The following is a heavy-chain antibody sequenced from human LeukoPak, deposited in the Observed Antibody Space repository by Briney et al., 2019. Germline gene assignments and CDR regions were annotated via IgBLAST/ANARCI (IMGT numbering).Heavy chain of an antibody. Sequence: EPGRSLRLSCAASGFTFSSYAMHWVRQAPGKGLEWVAVISYDGSNKYYADSVKGRFTISRDNSKNTLYLQMNSPRAEDTAVYYCARDPTSGSAAFDYWGQGTLVTVSS. CDR2: ISYDGSNK. CDR3: ARDPTSGSAAFDY. D-gene: IGHD5-12*01. V-gene: IGHV3-30*04. CDR1: GFTFSSYA. J-gene: IGHJ4*02.